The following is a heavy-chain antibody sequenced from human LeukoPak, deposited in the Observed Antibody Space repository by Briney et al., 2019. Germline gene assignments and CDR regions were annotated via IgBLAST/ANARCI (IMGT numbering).Heavy chain of an antibody. Sequence: PGGSLRLSCAASGFTFSSYAMSWVRQAPGKGLEWVSAISGSGGSTYYADSVKGRFTISRDNSKNTLYLQMNSLRAEDTAVYYCAKDAEYYDILTGTLGFQHWGQGTLVTVSS. CDR3: AKDAEYYDILTGTLGFQH. J-gene: IGHJ1*01. CDR2: ISGSGGST. CDR1: GFTFSSYA. V-gene: IGHV3-23*01. D-gene: IGHD3-9*01.